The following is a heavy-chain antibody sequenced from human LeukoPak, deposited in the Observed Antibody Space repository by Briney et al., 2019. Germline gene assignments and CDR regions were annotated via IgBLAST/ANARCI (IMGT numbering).Heavy chain of an antibody. CDR1: GFIFSSYW. CDR2: IKRDGSER. J-gene: IGHJ4*02. Sequence: PGGPLRLSCAASGFIFSSYWMGWVRQAPGKGLEWVANIKRDGSERYYEDSVKGRFTISRDNAQNSLYLQMNSLRDEDTAVYYCARDKEAAVDFWSGYYPLWGQGTLVTVSS. V-gene: IGHV3-7*01. CDR3: ARDKEAAVDFWSGYYPL. D-gene: IGHD3-3*01.